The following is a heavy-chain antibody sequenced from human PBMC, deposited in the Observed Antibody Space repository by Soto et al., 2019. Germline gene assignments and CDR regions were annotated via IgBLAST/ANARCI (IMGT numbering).Heavy chain of an antibody. CDR3: ARDRQRFLEWLADMDV. D-gene: IGHD3-3*01. Sequence: GGSLRLSCAASGFTFSSYSMNWVRQAPGKGLEWVSYISSSSSTIYYADSVKGRFTISRDNAKNSLYLQMNSLRAEDTAVYYCARDRQRFLEWLADMDVWGKGTTVTVSS. CDR1: GFTFSSYS. V-gene: IGHV3-48*01. CDR2: ISSSSSTI. J-gene: IGHJ6*03.